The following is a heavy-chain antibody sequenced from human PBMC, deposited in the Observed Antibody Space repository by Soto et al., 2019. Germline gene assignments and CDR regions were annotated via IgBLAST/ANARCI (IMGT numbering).Heavy chain of an antibody. CDR1: GGSISSGGYY. J-gene: IGHJ5*02. V-gene: IGHV4-31*03. CDR3: ARDTRLFGVVGNWFDP. CDR2: IYYSGST. Sequence: QVQLQESGPGLVKPSQTLSLTCTVSGGSISSGGYYWSWIRQHPGKGLEWIGSIYYSGSTYYNPSLKSRVTISVDTSKNQFSLKLSSVTAADTAVYYCARDTRLFGVVGNWFDPWGQGTLVTVSS. D-gene: IGHD3-3*01.